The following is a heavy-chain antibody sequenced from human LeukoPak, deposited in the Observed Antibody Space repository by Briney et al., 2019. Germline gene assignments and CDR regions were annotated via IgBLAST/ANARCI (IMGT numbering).Heavy chain of an antibody. Sequence: SETLSLTCAVYGGSFSGYYWIWIRQPPGKGLEWIGEINHSGSTNYNPSLKSRVTISVDTSKNQFSLKLSSVTAADTAVYYCARGYYYGSGNWGQGTLVTVSS. J-gene: IGHJ4*02. CDR2: INHSGST. CDR3: ARGYYYGSGN. CDR1: GGSFSGYY. D-gene: IGHD3-10*01. V-gene: IGHV4-34*01.